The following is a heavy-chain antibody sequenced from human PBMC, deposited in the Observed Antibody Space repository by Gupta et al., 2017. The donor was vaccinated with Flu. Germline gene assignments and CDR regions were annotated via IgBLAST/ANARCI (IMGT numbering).Heavy chain of an antibody. Sequence: RQAPGKGLEWVAVISYDGNNKYSVDSVRGRCTALRDNTESTLYLQMNYLRPQDTDVYYCAKASQKYCCGEGAHYYYYSMDVWGKGTTV. J-gene: IGHJ6*03. CDR2: ISYDGNNK. V-gene: IGHV3-30*18. CDR3: AKASQKYCCGEGAHYYYYSMDV. D-gene: IGHD2-15*01.